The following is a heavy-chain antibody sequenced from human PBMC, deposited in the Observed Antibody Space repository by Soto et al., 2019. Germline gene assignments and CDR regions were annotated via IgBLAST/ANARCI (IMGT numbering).Heavy chain of an antibody. CDR2: ISPHNGNT. J-gene: IGHJ4*02. CDR3: ARDTGNSFDY. Sequence: HVQLVQSGGELKKPGASVKVSCNTSGYTFNTYFITWVRQAPGQGLEWMGWISPHNGNTNYAEKFQGRVTMTADTITKTAYMELRNLRIDETAVYDCARDTGNSFDYWGQGTPVTVSS. CDR1: GYTFNTYF. V-gene: IGHV1-18*01.